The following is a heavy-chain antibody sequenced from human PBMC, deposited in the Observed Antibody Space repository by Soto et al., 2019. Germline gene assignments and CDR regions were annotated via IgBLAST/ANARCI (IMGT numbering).Heavy chain of an antibody. V-gene: IGHV1-2*04. CDR1: GYSFTDNH. D-gene: IGHD2-8*01. Sequence: GASVKVSCKASGYSFTDNHIHWVRQAPGQGLEWLGRINPKSGGTSTAQKFQGWVTMTTDTSISTASMELTRLTSDDTAIYYCARGDSTDCSNGVCSFFYNHDMDVWGQGTTVTVSS. CDR2: INPKSGGT. J-gene: IGHJ6*02. CDR3: ARGDSTDCSNGVCSFFYNHDMDV.